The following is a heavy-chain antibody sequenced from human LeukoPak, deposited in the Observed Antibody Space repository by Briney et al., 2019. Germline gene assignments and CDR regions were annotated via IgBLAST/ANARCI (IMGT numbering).Heavy chain of an antibody. J-gene: IGHJ4*02. CDR1: GFTFNTYA. CDR3: AKDVYGDYGGLDY. Sequence: PGGSLRLSWAASGFTFNTYAMSWVRQAPGKGLEWVSSIRGSDGSTYYADSVKGRFAISRDNSKNTLYLQMNSLRAEDTAVYYCAKDVYGDYGGLDYWGQGTLVTVSS. CDR2: IRGSDGST. D-gene: IGHD4-17*01. V-gene: IGHV3-23*01.